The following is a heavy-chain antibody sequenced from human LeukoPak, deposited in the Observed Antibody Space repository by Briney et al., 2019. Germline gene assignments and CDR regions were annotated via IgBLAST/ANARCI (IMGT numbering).Heavy chain of an antibody. CDR3: ARDPSYGSGSYSDY. CDR1: GFTFSSYS. V-gene: IGHV3-48*02. CDR2: ISSSSSTI. D-gene: IGHD3-10*01. Sequence: GGSLRPSCAASGFTFSSYSMNWVRQAPGKGLEWVSYISSSSSTIYYADSVKGRFTISRDNAKNSLYLQMNSLRDEDTAVYYCARDPSYGSGSYSDYWGQGTLVTVSS. J-gene: IGHJ4*02.